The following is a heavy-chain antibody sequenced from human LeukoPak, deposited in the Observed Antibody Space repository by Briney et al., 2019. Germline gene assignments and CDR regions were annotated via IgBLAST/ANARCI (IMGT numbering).Heavy chain of an antibody. CDR3: AKSRGESRGASDY. V-gene: IGHV3-23*01. D-gene: IGHD1-26*01. CDR2: ISGSGDTT. Sequence: GGSLRLSCADSGFSISGFPFNWVRQAPGQGLEWVSFISGSGDTTYYADSVKGRFTISRDSSKNTLYLQMNSPRAEDTAVYYCAKSRGESRGASDYWGQGTLVTVSS. CDR1: GFSISGFP. J-gene: IGHJ4*02.